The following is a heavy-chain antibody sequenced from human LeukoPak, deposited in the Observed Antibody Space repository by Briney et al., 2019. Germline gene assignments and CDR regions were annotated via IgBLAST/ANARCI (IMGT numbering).Heavy chain of an antibody. CDR2: IIPIFGTA. Sequence: SVKVSCKASGGTFSSYAISWVRQAPGQGLEWMGGIIPIFGTANYAQKFPGRVTITTDESTSTDYMELSSLRSEDTAVYYCASSGRNYDFWSGYFNYWGQGTLVTVSS. V-gene: IGHV1-69*05. D-gene: IGHD3-3*01. CDR3: ASSGRNYDFWSGYFNY. J-gene: IGHJ4*02. CDR1: GGTFSSYA.